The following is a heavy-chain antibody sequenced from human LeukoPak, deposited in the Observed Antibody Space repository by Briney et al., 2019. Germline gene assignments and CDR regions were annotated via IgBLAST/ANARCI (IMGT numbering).Heavy chain of an antibody. V-gene: IGHV4-59*08. D-gene: IGHD3-10*01. CDR3: ARHGPADSRSYPLDY. J-gene: IGHJ4*02. CDR1: GGSIRGYY. Sequence: SETLSLTCTVSGGSIRGYYWSWIRQPPGKRLEWIAYIYNSVTTNYNPSLKSRLTISVDTSENQNSLKLSSVTAADTAVYYCARHGPADSRSYPLDYWGQGTLVTVSS. CDR2: IYNSVTT.